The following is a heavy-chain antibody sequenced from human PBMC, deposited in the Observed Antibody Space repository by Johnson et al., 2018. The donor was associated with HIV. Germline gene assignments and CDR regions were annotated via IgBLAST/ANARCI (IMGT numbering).Heavy chain of an antibody. Sequence: QVQLVESGGGVVQPGRSLRLSCAASGFPFSSYAMHWVRQAPGIGLAWVDVISYDGSNKYYADSVRGRFTLSRDNSKNTLYLQMNSLRAGDTAVYYCATWKDYGDYSGRAGYAFDIWGQGTMVTVS. CDR1: GFPFSSYA. J-gene: IGHJ3*02. CDR3: ATWKDYGDYSGRAGYAFDI. V-gene: IGHV3-30*04. CDR2: ISYDGSNK. D-gene: IGHD4-17*01.